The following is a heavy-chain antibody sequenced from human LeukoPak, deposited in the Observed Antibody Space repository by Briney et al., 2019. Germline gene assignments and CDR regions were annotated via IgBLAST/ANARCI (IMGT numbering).Heavy chain of an antibody. CDR2: IYSGGST. V-gene: IGHV3-66*02. J-gene: IGHJ4*02. CDR1: GFTVSSNY. Sequence: GGSLRLSCAASGFTVSSNYMSWVRQAPGKGLEWVSVIYSGGSTYYAGSVKGRFTISRDNSKNTLYLQMNSLRAEDTAVYYCARDQVSRSGELTDNYWGQGTLVTVSS. D-gene: IGHD1-26*01. CDR3: ARDQVSRSGELTDNY.